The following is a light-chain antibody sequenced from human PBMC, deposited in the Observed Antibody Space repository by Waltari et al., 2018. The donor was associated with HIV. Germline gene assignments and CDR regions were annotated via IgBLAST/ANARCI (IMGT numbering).Light chain of an antibody. J-gene: IGLJ2*01. Sequence: SYELTQPPSVSVSPGQTASITCSGDTLGDKYACWSQQKPGQSPVVVIYQDSKRPSGIPERFSGSNSGNTATLTISGTQAMDEADYYCQAWDSSTVVFGGGTKLTVL. CDR2: QDS. CDR3: QAWDSSTVV. CDR1: TLGDKY. V-gene: IGLV3-1*01.